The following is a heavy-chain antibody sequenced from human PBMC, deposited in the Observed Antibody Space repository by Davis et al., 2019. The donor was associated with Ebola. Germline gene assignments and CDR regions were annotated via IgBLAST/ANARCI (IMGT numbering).Heavy chain of an antibody. CDR3: TKGITMVRGIIKEVDY. D-gene: IGHD3-10*01. J-gene: IGHJ4*02. CDR2: IKSKTDGGTT. Sequence: GESLKISCAASGLTFSNAWMSWVRQAPGKGLEWVGRIKSKTDGGTTDYGPFVKGRFTMSRDDSKNTVHLQMNSLKTEDTAVYYCTKGITMVRGIIKEVDYWGQGTLVTVSS. CDR1: GLTFSNAW. V-gene: IGHV3-15*01.